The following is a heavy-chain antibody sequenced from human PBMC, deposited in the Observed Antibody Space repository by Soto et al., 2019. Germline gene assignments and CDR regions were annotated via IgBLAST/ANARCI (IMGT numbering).Heavy chain of an antibody. CDR2: ISYDGTIK. D-gene: IGHD5-18*01. CDR3: ARDLSGYGYDY. CDR1: GFTFSSYA. Sequence: PGGSLRLSCADSGFTFSSYAMHWVRQAPGKGLEWVAIISYDGTIKYYADSVKGRFTISRDNSKNTLYLQMNSLGAEDTAVYYCARDLSGYGYDYWGQGALVTVSS. J-gene: IGHJ4*02. V-gene: IGHV3-30*04.